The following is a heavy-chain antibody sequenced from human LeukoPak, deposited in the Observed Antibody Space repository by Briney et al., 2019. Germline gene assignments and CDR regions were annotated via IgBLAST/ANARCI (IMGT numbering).Heavy chain of an antibody. CDR3: ARGVEVPDFDY. D-gene: IGHD2-15*01. Sequence: ASVKVSCKASGYTFTGYYMRWVRQAPGQGLEWMGRINPNSGGTNYARKFQGRVTMTRDTSISTAYMELSKLRSDDTAVYYCARGVEVPDFDYWGRGTLVTVSS. CDR1: GYTFTGYY. CDR2: INPNSGGT. V-gene: IGHV1-2*06. J-gene: IGHJ4*02.